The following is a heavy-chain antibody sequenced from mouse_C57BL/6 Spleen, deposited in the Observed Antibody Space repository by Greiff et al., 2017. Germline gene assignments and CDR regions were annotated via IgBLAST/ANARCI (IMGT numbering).Heavy chain of an antibody. CDR2: IYPGDGDT. CDR1: GYAFSSSW. Sequence: QVQLKESGPELVKPGASVKISCKASGYAFSSSWMNWVKQRPGKGLEWIGRIYPGDGDTNYNGKFKGKATLTADKSSSTAYMQLSSLTSEDSAVYFCARHSNQTEGYWGQGTSVTVSS. J-gene: IGHJ4*01. CDR3: ARHSNQTEGY. V-gene: IGHV1-82*01. D-gene: IGHD2-5*01.